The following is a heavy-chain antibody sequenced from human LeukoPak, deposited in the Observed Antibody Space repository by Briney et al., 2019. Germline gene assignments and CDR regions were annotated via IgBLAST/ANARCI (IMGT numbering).Heavy chain of an antibody. V-gene: IGHV1-69*04. CDR3: AIGSMATFDY. D-gene: IGHD2-21*01. CDR1: GGTFSSYA. Sequence: GASVKVSCKASGGTFSSYAISWVRQAPGQGLEWMGRIIPILGIANYAQKFQGRVTMTEDTSTDTAYMELSSLRSEDTAVYYCAIGSMATFDYWGQGTLVTVSS. CDR2: IIPILGIA. J-gene: IGHJ4*02.